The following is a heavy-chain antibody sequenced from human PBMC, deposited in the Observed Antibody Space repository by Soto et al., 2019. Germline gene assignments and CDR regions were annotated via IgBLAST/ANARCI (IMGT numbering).Heavy chain of an antibody. Sequence: GASVKVSCKASGYTFTSYSMHWVRQAPGQRLEWMGWINAGNGNTKYSQKFQGRVTITRDTSASTAYMELSSLRSEDTAVYYCARDYYDSRGRAFDIWGQGTMVTVSS. CDR2: INAGNGNT. J-gene: IGHJ3*02. CDR3: ARDYYDSRGRAFDI. D-gene: IGHD3-22*01. CDR1: GYTFTSYS. V-gene: IGHV1-3*01.